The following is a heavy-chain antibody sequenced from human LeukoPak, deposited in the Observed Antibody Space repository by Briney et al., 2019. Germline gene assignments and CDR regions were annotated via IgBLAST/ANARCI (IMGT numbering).Heavy chain of an antibody. Sequence: GSLRLSCAASGFTFDDYGMNWVRQAPGKGLEWVSSISSSSSYIYYADSVKGRFTISRDNAKNSLYLQMNSLRAEDTAVYYCARGRNTYYDILTGYSAIYWGQGTLVTVSS. D-gene: IGHD3-9*01. CDR3: ARGRNTYYDILTGYSAIY. V-gene: IGHV3-21*01. J-gene: IGHJ4*02. CDR1: GFTFDDYG. CDR2: ISSSSSYI.